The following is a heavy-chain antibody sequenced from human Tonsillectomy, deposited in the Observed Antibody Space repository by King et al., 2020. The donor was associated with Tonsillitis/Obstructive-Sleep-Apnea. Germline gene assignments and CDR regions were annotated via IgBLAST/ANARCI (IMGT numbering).Heavy chain of an antibody. D-gene: IGHD2-2*01. CDR2: IYYSGST. CDR1: GGSISSYY. Sequence: QLQESGPGLVKPPETLSLTCTVSGGSISSYYWSWIRQPPGKGLEWIGYIYYSGSTNYNPSLKSRVTIAVDTSKNQFSLKLSSVTAADTAVYYCARDCSSTRCRGEMDVWGQGTTVTVSS. CDR3: ARDCSSTRCRGEMDV. V-gene: IGHV4-59*01. J-gene: IGHJ6*02.